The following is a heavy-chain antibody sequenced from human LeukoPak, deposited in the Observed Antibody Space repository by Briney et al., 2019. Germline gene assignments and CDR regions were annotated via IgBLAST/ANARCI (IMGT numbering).Heavy chain of an antibody. J-gene: IGHJ4*02. Sequence: GGSLRLSCAASGFTVSSNYMNWVRQAPGKGLECVSVIYSGGSTYYADSVKGRFTISRDNSKNTLYLQMNSLRAEDTAVYYCANLPIRRPGRFDYWGQGTLVTVSS. D-gene: IGHD1-14*01. CDR3: ANLPIRRPGRFDY. CDR2: IYSGGST. V-gene: IGHV3-53*01. CDR1: GFTVSSNY.